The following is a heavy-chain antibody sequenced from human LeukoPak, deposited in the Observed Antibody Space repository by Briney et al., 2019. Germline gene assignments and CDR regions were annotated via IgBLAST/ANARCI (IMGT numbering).Heavy chain of an antibody. CDR2: ISSTSNYI. D-gene: IGHD3-16*01. CDR1: GFTFSTYA. J-gene: IGHJ4*02. V-gene: IGHV3-21*01. CDR3: ARDLVLGGFDY. Sequence: PGGSLRLSCAASGFTFSTYAISWVRQAPGKGLEWVSCISSTSNYIFYADSVRGRFTISRDNAKNTLYLQMNSLRAEDTAVYYCARDLVLGGFDYWGQGTLVTVSS.